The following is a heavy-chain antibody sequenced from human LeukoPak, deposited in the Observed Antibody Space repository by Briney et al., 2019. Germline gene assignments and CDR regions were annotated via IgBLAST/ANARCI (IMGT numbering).Heavy chain of an antibody. CDR3: AREDSYDFWSGYNTYYYGMDV. CDR1: GFTFSTYW. V-gene: IGHV3-7*01. J-gene: IGHJ6*02. D-gene: IGHD3-3*01. CDR2: IKQDGSEK. Sequence: GGSLRLSCAASGFTFSTYWMSWVRQAPGKGLEWVANIKQDGSEKYYVDSVKGRFTISRDNAKNSLYLQMNSLRAEDTAVYYCAREDSYDFWSGYNTYYYGMDVWGQGTTVTVSS.